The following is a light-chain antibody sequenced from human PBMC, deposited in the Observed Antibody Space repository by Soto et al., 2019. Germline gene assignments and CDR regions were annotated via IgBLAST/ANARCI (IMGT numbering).Light chain of an antibody. J-gene: IGKJ3*01. CDR2: GAS. Sequence: EIVLTQSPGTLSLSPGERATLSCRASQIVSTNFLAWYQQKPGQAPRLLIYGASTRATGIPDTFSGSGSGTDFTLTISRLEPEDFALYYCQQHCDSPFTFGPGTKVDIK. CDR3: QQHCDSPFT. V-gene: IGKV3-20*01. CDR1: QIVSTNF.